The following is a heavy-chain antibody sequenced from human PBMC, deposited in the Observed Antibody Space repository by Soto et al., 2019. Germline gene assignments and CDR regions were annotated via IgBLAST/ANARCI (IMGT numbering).Heavy chain of an antibody. Sequence: PSETLSLTYTVSGGSISSYYWSWIRQPPGKGLEWIGYISYTGSTKYNPSLKSRVTISIDTSKNQFSLKLSSVTAADTAVYYCARAPPWFGTYYYYYSMDVWGQGTTVTVSS. D-gene: IGHD3-10*01. V-gene: IGHV4-59*01. CDR2: ISYTGST. CDR1: GGSISSYY. CDR3: ARAPPWFGTYYYYYSMDV. J-gene: IGHJ6*02.